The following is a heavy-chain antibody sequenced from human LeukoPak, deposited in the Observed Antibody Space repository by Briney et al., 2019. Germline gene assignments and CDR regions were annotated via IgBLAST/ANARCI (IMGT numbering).Heavy chain of an antibody. Sequence: SQTLSLTCAISGDSVSSNSATWNWIRQSPSRGLEWLGRTYYRSTWYNDYAVSVRGRITVNPDTSKNQFSLHLNSVTPEDTAVYYCARRLTQYDCFDPWGQGILVTVSS. CDR1: GDSVSSNSAT. V-gene: IGHV6-1*01. CDR3: ARRLTQYDCFDP. J-gene: IGHJ5*02. CDR2: TYYRSTWYN. D-gene: IGHD2-2*01.